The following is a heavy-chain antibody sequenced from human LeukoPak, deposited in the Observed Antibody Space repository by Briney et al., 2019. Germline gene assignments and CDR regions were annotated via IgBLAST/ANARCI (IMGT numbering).Heavy chain of an antibody. J-gene: IGHJ4*02. CDR2: IFPSGST. CDR1: GASISSGDFS. Sequence: SETLSLTCAVSGASISSGDFSWSWIRQPAGKGLEWIGRIFPSGSTKYNPSLRSRVALLEAPSKNQFSLKLSSVTAADTAVYYCARASRVYYDSSGYYSVGFDYWGQGTLVTVSS. D-gene: IGHD3-22*01. CDR3: ARASRVYYDSSGYYSVGFDY. V-gene: IGHV4-61*02.